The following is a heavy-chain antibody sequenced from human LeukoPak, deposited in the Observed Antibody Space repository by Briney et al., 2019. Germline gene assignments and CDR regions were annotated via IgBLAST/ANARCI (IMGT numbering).Heavy chain of an antibody. CDR1: GFTFSSYA. Sequence: GGSLRLSCAASGFTFSSYAMSWVRQAPGKGLEWVSAISGSGGSTYYADSVKGRFTISRDNSKNTLYLQMNSLRAEDTAVYYCAKDCSSGWYFFSYFDYRGQGTLVTVSS. J-gene: IGHJ4*02. D-gene: IGHD6-13*01. V-gene: IGHV3-23*01. CDR2: ISGSGGST. CDR3: AKDCSSGWYFFSYFDY.